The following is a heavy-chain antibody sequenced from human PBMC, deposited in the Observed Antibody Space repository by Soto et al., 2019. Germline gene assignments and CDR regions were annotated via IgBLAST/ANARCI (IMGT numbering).Heavy chain of an antibody. Sequence: GGSLRLSCAASGFTFSSYGMHWVRQAPGKGLEWVAVISYDGSNKYYADSVKGRFTISRDNSKNTLYLQMNSLRAEDTAVYYCAKGFGHSNFLGLGYWGQGTLVTVSS. CDR1: GFTFSSYG. CDR2: ISYDGSNK. J-gene: IGHJ4*02. CDR3: AKGFGHSNFLGLGY. D-gene: IGHD4-4*01. V-gene: IGHV3-30*18.